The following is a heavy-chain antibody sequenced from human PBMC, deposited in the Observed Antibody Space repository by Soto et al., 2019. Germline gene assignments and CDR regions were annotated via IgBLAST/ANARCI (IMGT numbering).Heavy chain of an antibody. J-gene: IGHJ5*02. Sequence: GASVKVSCKASGYTFTSYGISWVRQAPGQGLEWMGWISAYNGNTNYAQKLQGRVTMTTDTSTSTAYMELSSLRSDDTAVYYCARDRIVATIIGGDNNWFDPWGQGTLVTVSS. D-gene: IGHD5-12*01. CDR1: GYTFTSYG. CDR3: ARDRIVATIIGGDNNWFDP. CDR2: ISAYNGNT. V-gene: IGHV1-18*01.